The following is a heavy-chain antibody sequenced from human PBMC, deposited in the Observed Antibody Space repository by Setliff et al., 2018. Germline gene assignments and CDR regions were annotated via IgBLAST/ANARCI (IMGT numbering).Heavy chain of an antibody. Sequence: SETLSLTCTVYGGSFSGYFWSWIRQTPEKGLEWIGEISHSGNTNYNPSFKSRVTISVDASKNQFFLKLTSVTAADTAVYYCARSNMGNYYDSGRYYYYYYMDVWGKGTTVTVSS. CDR2: ISHSGNT. V-gene: IGHV4-34*01. D-gene: IGHD3-10*01. CDR1: GGSFSGYF. CDR3: ARSNMGNYYDSGRYYYYYYMDV. J-gene: IGHJ6*03.